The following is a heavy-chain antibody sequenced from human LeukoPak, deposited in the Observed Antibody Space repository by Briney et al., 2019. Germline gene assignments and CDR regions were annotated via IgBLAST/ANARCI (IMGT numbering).Heavy chain of an antibody. Sequence: PSETLSLTCTVSGGSISSGGYYWSWIRQHPGKGLEWIGHIYYSGSTYYNPSLKSRVTISVDTSKNQFSLKLSSVTAADTAVYYCARSSTSKEPSDYWGQGTLVTVSS. J-gene: IGHJ4*02. CDR3: ARSSTSKEPSDY. CDR1: GGSISSGGYY. CDR2: IYYSGST. D-gene: IGHD2-2*01. V-gene: IGHV4-31*03.